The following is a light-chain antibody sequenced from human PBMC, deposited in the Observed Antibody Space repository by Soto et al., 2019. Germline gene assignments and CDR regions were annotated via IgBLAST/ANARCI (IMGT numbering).Light chain of an antibody. CDR1: QSVSTRY. J-gene: IGKJ2*01. CDR3: HQFGSSPPAFT. CDR2: GAS. Sequence: ESMLTQSPGTLSLSPGERATLSCRASQSVSTRYLAWYQQKPGQPPRLLIYGASIRATGIPDRFSGSGSGTDFTLTISRLEPEDFAVYYCHQFGSSPPAFTFGQGTKLEI. V-gene: IGKV3-20*01.